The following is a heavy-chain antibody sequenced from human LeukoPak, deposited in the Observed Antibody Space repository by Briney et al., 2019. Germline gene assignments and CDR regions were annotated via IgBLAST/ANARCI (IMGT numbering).Heavy chain of an antibody. CDR1: GYSFTSYW. CDR2: IYPGDSDT. CDR3: ARTHYYASGSYPYFEY. J-gene: IGHJ4*02. V-gene: IGHV5-51*01. Sequence: GESPKISCKGSGYSFTSYWIGWVRQMPGKGLEWMGIIYPGDSDTRYSPSFQGQITISADKSMSTAYLQWSSLKASDTAMYYCARTHYYASGSYPYFEYWGQGTLVTVSS. D-gene: IGHD3-10*01.